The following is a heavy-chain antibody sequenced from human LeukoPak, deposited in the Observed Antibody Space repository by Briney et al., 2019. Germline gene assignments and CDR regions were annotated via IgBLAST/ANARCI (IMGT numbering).Heavy chain of an antibody. CDR1: GFTFSSYG. Sequence: GGSLRLSCAASGFTFSSYGIHWVRQAPGKGLEWVAVIWYDGTNKYYADSMKGRFTISRDNSKNTLYLQMNSLRAEDTAVYYCAKDRGSSWYPDFDYWGQGTLVTVSS. D-gene: IGHD6-13*01. J-gene: IGHJ4*02. V-gene: IGHV3-33*06. CDR3: AKDRGSSWYPDFDY. CDR2: IWYDGTNK.